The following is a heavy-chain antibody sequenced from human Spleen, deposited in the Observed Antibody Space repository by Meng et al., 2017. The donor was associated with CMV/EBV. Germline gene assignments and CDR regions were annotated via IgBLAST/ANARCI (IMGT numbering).Heavy chain of an antibody. CDR2: IKQDGSEK. CDR3: ASGQWTLRY. Sequence: GESLKISCPASGLTFSAYWMSWVRQNPGRGLEWVANIKQDGSEKYYVDSVKGRFTIFRDNAKNSVYLQMNSLRVEDTAVYYCASGQWTLRYWGQGTLVTVSS. J-gene: IGHJ4*02. D-gene: IGHD2-8*01. CDR1: GLTFSAYW. V-gene: IGHV3-7*01.